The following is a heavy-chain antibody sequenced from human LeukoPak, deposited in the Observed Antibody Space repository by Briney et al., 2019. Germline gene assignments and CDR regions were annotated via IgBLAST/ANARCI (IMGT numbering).Heavy chain of an antibody. CDR2: IYTSGST. CDR3: ATGLRGYSYGIFDY. J-gene: IGHJ4*02. Sequence: SETLSLTCTVSGGSISSGSYYWSWIRQPAGKGLEWIGRIYTSGSTNYNPSLKSRVTISVDTSKNQFSLKLSSVTAADTAVYYCATGLRGYSYGIFDYWGQGTLVTVSS. CDR1: GGSISSGSYY. D-gene: IGHD5-18*01. V-gene: IGHV4-61*02.